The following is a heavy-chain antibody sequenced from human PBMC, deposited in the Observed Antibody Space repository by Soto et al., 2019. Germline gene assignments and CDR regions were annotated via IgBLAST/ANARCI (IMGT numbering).Heavy chain of an antibody. D-gene: IGHD6-6*01. CDR1: GFTFSSYG. CDR2: ISGSGGST. J-gene: IGHJ5*02. CDR3: AKEDSSSSRFHWFDP. Sequence: VQLVESGGGVVQPGRSLRLSCAASGFTFSSYGMSWVRQAPGKGLEWVSAISGSGGSTYYADSVKGRFTISRDNSKNTLYLQMNSLRAEDTAVYYCAKEDSSSSRFHWFDPWGQGTLVTVSS. V-gene: IGHV3-23*04.